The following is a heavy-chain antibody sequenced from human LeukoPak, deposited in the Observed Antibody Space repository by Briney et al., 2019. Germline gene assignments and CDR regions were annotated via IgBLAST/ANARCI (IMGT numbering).Heavy chain of an antibody. CDR1: GFTFSSYS. V-gene: IGHV3-21*01. Sequence: KPGGSLRLSCAASGFTFSSYSMNWVRQAPGKGLEWVSSISSSSSYIYYADSVKDRFTISRDNAKNSLYLQMNSLRAEDTAVYYCARHSGRIVSDAFDIWGQGTMVTVSS. CDR2: ISSSSSYI. CDR3: ARHSGRIVSDAFDI. D-gene: IGHD5-12*01. J-gene: IGHJ3*02.